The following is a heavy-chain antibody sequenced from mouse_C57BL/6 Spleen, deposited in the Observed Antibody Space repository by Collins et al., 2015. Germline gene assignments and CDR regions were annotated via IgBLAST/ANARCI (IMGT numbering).Heavy chain of an antibody. D-gene: IGHD3-1*01. CDR1: GYSITSDYA. V-gene: IGHV3-2*02. CDR3: ARYSSGWFAY. J-gene: IGHJ3*01. Sequence: VKPSQSLSLTCTVTGYSITSDYAWNWIRQFPGNKLEWMGYISYSGSTSYNPSLKSRISITRDTSKNQFFLQLNSVTTEDTATYYCARYSSGWFAYWGQGTLVTVSA. CDR2: ISYSGST.